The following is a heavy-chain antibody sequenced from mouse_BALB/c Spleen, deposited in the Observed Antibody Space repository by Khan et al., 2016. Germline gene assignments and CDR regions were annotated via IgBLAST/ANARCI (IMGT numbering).Heavy chain of an antibody. CDR2: TNPTNGRT. CDR1: GYTFTSYW. CDR3: ARSKRIVATYFDY. J-gene: IGHJ2*01. V-gene: IGHV1S81*02. D-gene: IGHD1-1*01. Sequence: QVQLKQSGAELVKAGASVKMSCKASGYTFTSYWMHWVKQRLGQGLEWFAETNPTNGRTYYNEQFKSKATLAVDKSSSTAYMLLSGSTFEDSAVYYCARSKRIVATYFDYWGQGTTLTVSS.